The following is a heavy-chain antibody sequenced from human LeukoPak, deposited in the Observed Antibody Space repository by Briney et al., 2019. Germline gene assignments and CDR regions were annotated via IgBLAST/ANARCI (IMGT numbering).Heavy chain of an antibody. J-gene: IGHJ4*02. D-gene: IGHD5-18*01. CDR1: GFTFSNAW. Sequence: GGSLRLFCAASGFTFSNAWMSWVRQAPGKGLEWVGRIKSKTDGGTTDYAAPVKGRFTISRDDSKNTLYLQMNSLKTEDTAVYYCTTAPRRGYSYGYRTQSLIDYWGQGTLVTVSS. CDR3: TTAPRRGYSYGYRTQSLIDY. CDR2: IKSKTDGGTT. V-gene: IGHV3-15*01.